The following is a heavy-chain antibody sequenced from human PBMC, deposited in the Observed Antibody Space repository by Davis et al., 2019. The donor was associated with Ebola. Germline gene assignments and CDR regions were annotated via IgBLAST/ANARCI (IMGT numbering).Heavy chain of an antibody. V-gene: IGHV1-8*01. CDR1: GYTFTTYD. J-gene: IGHJ6*02. CDR2: MNPNSENT. D-gene: IGHD3-9*01. Sequence: AASVKVSCKASGYTFTTYDIHWVRQATGQGLEWMGWMNPNSENTGYAQKFQGRVPMTRSPSISTAYMELSSLRSEDTAVYYCARGGYFDWLTRWHYYGMDVWGQGTTVTVSS. CDR3: ARGGYFDWLTRWHYYGMDV.